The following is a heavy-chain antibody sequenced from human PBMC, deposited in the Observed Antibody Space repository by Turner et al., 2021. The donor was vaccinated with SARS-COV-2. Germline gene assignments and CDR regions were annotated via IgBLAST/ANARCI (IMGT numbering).Heavy chain of an antibody. V-gene: IGHV4-59*08. CDR2: FYKIGTI. CDR1: GGSISSKS. J-gene: IGHJ6*02. Sequence: QVQLQESGPGLVKTSETLSLTCTVSGGSISSKSWSWVRQSPGKGLEWIGYFYKIGTIDYNPTLRSRVTISVDTSKNQLSLKLSSVTAADTAVYYCARHQGSASGYDHGMNVWGQGTAVIVSS. D-gene: IGHD1-26*01. CDR3: ARHQGSASGYDHGMNV.